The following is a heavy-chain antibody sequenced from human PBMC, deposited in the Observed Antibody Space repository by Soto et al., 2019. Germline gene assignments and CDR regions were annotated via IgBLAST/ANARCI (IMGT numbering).Heavy chain of an antibody. CDR2: ISGSGGST. CDR1: GFTFSSYA. V-gene: IGHV3-23*01. D-gene: IGHD6-6*01. J-gene: IGHJ6*02. CDR3: AKVSEQLVVYYGMDV. Sequence: GGSLRLSCAASGFTFSSYAMSWVRQAPGKGLEWVSAISGSGGSTYYADSVKGRFTISRNNSKNTLYLQMNSLRAEDTAVYYCAKVSEQLVVYYGMDVWGQGTTVTVSS.